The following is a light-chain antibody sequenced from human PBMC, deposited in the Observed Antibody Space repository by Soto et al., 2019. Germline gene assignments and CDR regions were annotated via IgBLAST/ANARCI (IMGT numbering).Light chain of an antibody. CDR1: SSNIGSNT. CDR2: NNN. Sequence: QSVLTQPPSASGTPGQRVTISCSGSSSNIGSNTVNWYQQLPGTAPTLLIYNNNQRPSGVPDRFSGSKSGTSASLAISGHQSEDEAHYYCAAWGDSLNGRVFGGGTKLTVL. V-gene: IGLV1-44*01. CDR3: AAWGDSLNGRV. J-gene: IGLJ2*01.